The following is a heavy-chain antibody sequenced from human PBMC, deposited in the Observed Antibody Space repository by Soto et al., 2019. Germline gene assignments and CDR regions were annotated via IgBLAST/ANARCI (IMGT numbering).Heavy chain of an antibody. CDR1: GLTFSSSA. CDR3: ARAAGTFGPEVWLVRYSYGARGKYNAMDV. J-gene: IGHJ6*02. V-gene: IGHV3-23*01. CDR2: ISGSGDRK. D-gene: IGHD5-18*01. Sequence: EAELLESGGDLIQPGGSLRLSCAASGLTFSSSAMTWVRQTPGKGLEWVSSISGSGDRKYYADSVKGRFSISRDNSKKTLSLQLISLRAEDAAMYYFARAAGTFGPEVWLVRYSYGARGKYNAMDVSGQGTTVTVSS.